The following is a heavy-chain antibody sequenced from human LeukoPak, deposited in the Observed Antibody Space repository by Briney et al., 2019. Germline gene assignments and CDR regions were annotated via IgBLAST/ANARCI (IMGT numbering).Heavy chain of an antibody. D-gene: IGHD3-9*01. V-gene: IGHV4-61*02. CDR3: ARGPLTMTRGFDP. Sequence: SETLSLTCTVSGGSISSSSYYWSWIRQPAGKGLEWIGRIYTSGSTNYNPSLKSRVTMSVDTSKNQFSLKLNSVTAADTAVYYCARGPLTMTRGFDPWGQGTLVTVSS. CDR2: IYTSGST. CDR1: GGSISSSSYY. J-gene: IGHJ5*02.